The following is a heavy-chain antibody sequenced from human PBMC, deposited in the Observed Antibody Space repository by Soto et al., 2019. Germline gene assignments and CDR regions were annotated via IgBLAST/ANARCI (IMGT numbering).Heavy chain of an antibody. Sequence: QVQLQESGPGLVKPSETLSLTCTVSGGSFKSGSYYWSWIRQPPGKGLEWNGYVYHTGGTSYNPSIKSRVYISMDTSKNQFSLNLDSVTAADTAVYFCARDFAYFDSWGQGTLVTVSS. CDR1: GGSFKSGSYY. CDR3: ARDFAYFDS. CDR2: VYHTGGT. D-gene: IGHD3-3*01. J-gene: IGHJ4*02. V-gene: IGHV4-61*01.